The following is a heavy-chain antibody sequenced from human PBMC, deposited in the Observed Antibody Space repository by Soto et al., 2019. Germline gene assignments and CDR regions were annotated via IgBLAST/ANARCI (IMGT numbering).Heavy chain of an antibody. CDR1: GFTFDDYA. V-gene: IGHV3-9*01. Sequence: EVQLVESGGGLVQPGRSLRLSRAASGFTFDDYAMQWVRQAPGKGLEWVSAINWNSATIAYADSVKGRFTTSRDNAKNSLYLQMNSLRPEDTALYYCGKGGGYFDSWGQGTLVTVSS. CDR2: INWNSATI. CDR3: GKGGGYFDS. J-gene: IGHJ4*02.